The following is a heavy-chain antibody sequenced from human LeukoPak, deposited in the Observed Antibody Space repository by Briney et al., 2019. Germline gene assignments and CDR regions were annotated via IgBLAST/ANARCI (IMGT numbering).Heavy chain of an antibody. CDR1: GFTFSDYY. V-gene: IGHV4-38-2*01. Sequence: PGGSLRLSCAASGFTFSDYYMSWIRQAPGKGLEWIGSIYYSGSTYYNPSLKSRVTISVDTSKNQFSLKLSSVTAADTAVYYCARTGYGSGSYEDYWGQGTLVTVSS. D-gene: IGHD3-10*01. J-gene: IGHJ4*02. CDR2: IYYSGST. CDR3: ARTGYGSGSYEDY.